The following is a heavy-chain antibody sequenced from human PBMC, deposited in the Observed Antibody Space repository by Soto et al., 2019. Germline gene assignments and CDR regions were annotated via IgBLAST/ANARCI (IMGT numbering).Heavy chain of an antibody. CDR2: TYYRSKWYN. CDR1: GDSVSSNSAA. J-gene: IGHJ4*02. V-gene: IGHV6-1*01. CDR3: ARVEGVAGDPFDC. Sequence: PSQTLSLTCALSGDSVSSNSAAWNWIRQSPSRGLEWLGRTYYRSKWYNDYAASVKSRITLNPDTSKNQFSLQLNSETPEDTAVYYCARVEGVAGDPFDCWGQGTLVTVSS. D-gene: IGHD6-19*01.